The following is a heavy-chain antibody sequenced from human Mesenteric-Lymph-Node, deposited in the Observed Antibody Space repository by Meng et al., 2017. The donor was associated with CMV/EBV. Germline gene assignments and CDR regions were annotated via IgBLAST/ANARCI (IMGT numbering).Heavy chain of an antibody. Sequence: CKASGGTFSSYAISWLRQAPGQGLEWMGRIIPILGIANYAQKFQGRVTITADKSTSTAYMELSSLRSEDTAVYYCARGDYYDRNTAVYWGQGTLVTVSS. CDR2: IIPILGIA. CDR1: GGTFSSYA. V-gene: IGHV1-69*04. J-gene: IGHJ4*02. CDR3: ARGDYYDRNTAVY. D-gene: IGHD3-22*01.